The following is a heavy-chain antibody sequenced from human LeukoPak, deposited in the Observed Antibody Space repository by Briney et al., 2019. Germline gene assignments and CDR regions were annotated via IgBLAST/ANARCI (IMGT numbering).Heavy chain of an antibody. D-gene: IGHD2-2*01. CDR2: IYPGDSDT. CDR1: GYSFTSYW. V-gene: IGHV5-51*01. CDR3: ARTGYCSSTSCRGNWFDP. J-gene: IGHJ5*02. Sequence: GESLKISCKGSGYSFTSYWIGWVRQMPGKGLEWMGIIYPGDSDTRYSPSFQGQVTISADKSISTAYLQWSSLKASDTAMYYCARTGYCSSTSCRGNWFDPWGQGTLVAVPS.